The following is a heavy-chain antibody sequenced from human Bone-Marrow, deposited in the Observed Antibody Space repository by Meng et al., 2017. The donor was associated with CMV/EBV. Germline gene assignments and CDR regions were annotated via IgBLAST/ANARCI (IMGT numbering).Heavy chain of an antibody. Sequence: GESLKISCAASGFTFSSYSMNWVRQAPGKGLEWVSYISSSSTIYYADSVKGRFTISRDNAKNSLYLQMNSLRAEDTAVYYCARGEYCSSTSCPTEDWFDPWGQGTLVTVSS. CDR2: ISSSSTI. V-gene: IGHV3-48*04. D-gene: IGHD2-2*01. CDR1: GFTFSSYS. CDR3: ARGEYCSSTSCPTEDWFDP. J-gene: IGHJ5*02.